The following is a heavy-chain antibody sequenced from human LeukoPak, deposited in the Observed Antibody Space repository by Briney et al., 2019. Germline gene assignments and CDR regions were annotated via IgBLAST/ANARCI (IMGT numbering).Heavy chain of an antibody. Sequence: PGGSLRLSCAVSGFTFKNAWMNWVRQAPGKGLEWVAFIGTSVTSTHYGDSVKGRFTISRDNARNSLYLQMNSLRAEDAAVYYCTRDYTRYPGWGQGTLVTVSS. V-gene: IGHV3-48*01. CDR2: IGTSVTST. J-gene: IGHJ4*02. CDR3: TRDYTRYPG. CDR1: GFTFKNAW. D-gene: IGHD1-1*01.